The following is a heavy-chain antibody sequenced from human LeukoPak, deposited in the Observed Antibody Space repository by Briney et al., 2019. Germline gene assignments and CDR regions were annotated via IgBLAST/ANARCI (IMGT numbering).Heavy chain of an antibody. Sequence: GGSLRLSCAASGFTFSSYWMSWVRQAPGKGLEWVANIKQDGSEKYYVASVRGRFTISRYNAKNSLYLQMSSLRDEDTAVYYCARESTEERPGCWGQGTLVTVSS. CDR3: ARESTEERPGC. J-gene: IGHJ4*02. D-gene: IGHD1-1*01. V-gene: IGHV3-7*01. CDR1: GFTFSSYW. CDR2: IKQDGSEK.